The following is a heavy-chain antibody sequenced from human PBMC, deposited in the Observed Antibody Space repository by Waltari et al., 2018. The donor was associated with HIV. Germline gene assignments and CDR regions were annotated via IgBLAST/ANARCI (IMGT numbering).Heavy chain of an antibody. CDR3: ATSRTFDY. CDR2: IKQDGSEK. Sequence: EVQLVESGGGWVQPGGSLRLSCAASGLPFSSYGMSWVRQAPGKGLEWVANIKQDGSEKYYVDSVKGRFTISRDNAKNSLYLQMNSLRAEDTAVYYCATSRTFDYWGQGTLVTVSS. V-gene: IGHV3-7*01. J-gene: IGHJ4*02. CDR1: GLPFSSYG.